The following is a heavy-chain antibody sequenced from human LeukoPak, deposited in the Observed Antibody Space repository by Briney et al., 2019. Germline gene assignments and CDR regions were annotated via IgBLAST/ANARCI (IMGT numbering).Heavy chain of an antibody. D-gene: IGHD4-17*01. CDR2: ISSSSSYI. Sequence: GGSLRLSCAASGFTFSSYSMNWVRQAPGKGLECVSSISSSSSYIYYTDSVKGRFTISRDNAKNSLYLQMNSRRAEDTAVYYCASQYGDSTYYFDYWGQGTLVTVSS. V-gene: IGHV3-21*01. CDR3: ASQYGDSTYYFDY. J-gene: IGHJ4*02. CDR1: GFTFSSYS.